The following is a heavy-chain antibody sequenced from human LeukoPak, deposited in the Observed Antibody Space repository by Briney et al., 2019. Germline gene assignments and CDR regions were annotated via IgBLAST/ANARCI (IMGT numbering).Heavy chain of an antibody. V-gene: IGHV3-7*01. CDR1: GLAFSDYW. CDR2: IKPDGGHQ. Sequence: GGSLRLSCAASGLAFSDYWMSWVRQAPGKGLEWVANIKPDGGHQHYVDSVKGRFTISRDNAKNSLYLQMNSLRAEDTAIYYCASTFPYGGGGSCALGGQGTLVTVSS. CDR3: ASTFPYGGGGSCAL. J-gene: IGHJ1*01. D-gene: IGHD2-15*01.